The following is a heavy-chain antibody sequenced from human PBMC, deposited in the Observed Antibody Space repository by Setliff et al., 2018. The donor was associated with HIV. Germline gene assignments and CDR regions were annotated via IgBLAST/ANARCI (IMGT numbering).Heavy chain of an antibody. CDR1: GYTFTSYY. J-gene: IGHJ5*02. D-gene: IGHD2-2*01. CDR2: IHPSGGST. CDR3: ARGTTPLGWFDP. Sequence: GASVKVSCKASGYTFTSYYIHWVRQAPGQGLEWMGVIHPSGGSTSYAQSFQDRVTMTRDTSTSTVYMELSSLRSQDTAVYYCARGTTPLGWFDPWGQGTLVTVSS. V-gene: IGHV1-46*01.